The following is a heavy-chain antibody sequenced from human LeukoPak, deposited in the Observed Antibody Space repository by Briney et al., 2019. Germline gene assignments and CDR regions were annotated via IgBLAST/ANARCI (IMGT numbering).Heavy chain of an antibody. V-gene: IGHV4-39*07. CDR1: GGSISSSSYY. CDR2: IYYSGST. D-gene: IGHD6-6*01. CDR3: ARGGSSYYYYYYMDV. J-gene: IGHJ6*03. Sequence: SETLSLTCTVSGGSISSSSYYWGWIRQPPGKGLEWIGSIYYSGSTYYNPSLKSRVTISVDTSKNQFSLKLSSVAAADTAVYYCARGGSSYYYYYYMDVWGKGTTVTVSS.